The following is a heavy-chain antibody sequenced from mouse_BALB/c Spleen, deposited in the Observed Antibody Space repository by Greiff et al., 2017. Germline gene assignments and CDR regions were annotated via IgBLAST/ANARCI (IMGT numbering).Heavy chain of an antibody. CDR3: ARSPYYGYFDY. D-gene: IGHD1-1*01. J-gene: IGHJ2*01. V-gene: IGHV1S40*01. Sequence: QVQLQQSGPELVRPGASVKLSCKASGYIFLTYWLNWVKQRPGPGLEGIGQIFPASGSTNYNEMFEGKATLTVDTSSSTAYMQLSSLTSEDSAVYYCARSPYYGYFDYWGQGTTLTVSS. CDR1: GYIFLTYW. CDR2: IFPASGST.